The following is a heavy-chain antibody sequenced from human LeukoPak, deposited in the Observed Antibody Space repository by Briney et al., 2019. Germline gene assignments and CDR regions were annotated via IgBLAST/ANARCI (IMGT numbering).Heavy chain of an antibody. CDR2: INNDGSST. V-gene: IGHV3-74*01. CDR1: GFTLSSNW. Sequence: GGSLRLSCAASGFTLSSNWMHWVRQAPGKGLVWVSRINNDGSSTSYADSVKGRFTISRDNAKDTLFLQMNSLRAEDTAVYYCVRYSSGWNWGQGTLVTVSS. J-gene: IGHJ4*02. D-gene: IGHD6-19*01. CDR3: VRYSSGWN.